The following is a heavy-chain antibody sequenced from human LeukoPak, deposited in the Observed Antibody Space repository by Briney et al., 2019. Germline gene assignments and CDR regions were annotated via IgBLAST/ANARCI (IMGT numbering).Heavy chain of an antibody. CDR3: ARHGSGTSLALYP. J-gene: IGHJ5*02. V-gene: IGHV4-59*08. D-gene: IGHD3-10*01. CDR1: GGSMSSYY. Sequence: SETLSLTCTVSGGSMSSYYLSWIRQSPGKGLDWVGYISYSGPTNYNPSLKSRVTISLGTSKNRFSLNLTSVTAADTAVYYCARHGSGTSLALYPWGQGTLVTVSS. CDR2: ISYSGPT.